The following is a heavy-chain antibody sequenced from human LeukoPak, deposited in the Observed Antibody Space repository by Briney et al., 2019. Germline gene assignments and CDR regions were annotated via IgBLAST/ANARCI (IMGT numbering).Heavy chain of an antibody. J-gene: IGHJ6*02. CDR1: GGSLSRGSYY. V-gene: IGHV4-61*02. CDR3: AIQATPAEVYGMDV. Sequence: SQALSLTCTVSGGSLSRGSYYWSWFRHPAVEGLEWIGRIYISGSTNYNPSLKSRVTISVDTSKNQFSLKLSSVTAADTAVYYCAIQATPAEVYGMDVWGQGTTVTVSS. CDR2: IYISGST.